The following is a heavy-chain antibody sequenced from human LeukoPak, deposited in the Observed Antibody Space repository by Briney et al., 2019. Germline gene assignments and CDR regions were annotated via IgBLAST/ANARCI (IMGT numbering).Heavy chain of an antibody. CDR2: IYHSGST. CDR3: ARQGYYYDSSGHRSGLFDY. V-gene: IGHV4-38-2*01. CDR1: GYSISSGYY. J-gene: IGHJ4*02. Sequence: SETLSLTCAVSGYSISSGYYWGWIRQPPGKGLEWIGSIYHSGSTYYNPSLKSRVTISVDTSKNQFSLKLSSVTAADTAVYYCARQGYYYDSSGHRSGLFDYWGQGTLVTVSS. D-gene: IGHD3-22*01.